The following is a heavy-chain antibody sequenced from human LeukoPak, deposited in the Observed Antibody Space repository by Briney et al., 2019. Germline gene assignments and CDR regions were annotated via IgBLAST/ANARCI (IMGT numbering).Heavy chain of an antibody. J-gene: IGHJ4*02. Sequence: GGSLRLSCAASGFTFSSYAMSWVRQAPGKGLEWVSAISGSGGSTYYADSVKGRFTISRDNSKNTLYLQMNSLRAEDTAVYYCAKDHYRDDRALNFDYWGQGTLVTVSS. CDR1: GFTFSSYA. CDR3: AKDHYRDDRALNFDY. D-gene: IGHD3-22*01. V-gene: IGHV3-23*01. CDR2: ISGSGGST.